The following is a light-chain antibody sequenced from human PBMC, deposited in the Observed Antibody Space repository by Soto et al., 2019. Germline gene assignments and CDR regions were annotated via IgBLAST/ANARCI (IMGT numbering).Light chain of an antibody. CDR1: SGHSSYA. J-gene: IGLJ1*01. CDR2: LNSDGSH. Sequence: QSVLTQSPSASASLGASVKLTCTLSSGHSSYAIAWHQQRPEKGPRYLMKLNSDGSHNKGDGIPDRFSGSSSGAERYLTISSLQSEDEADYYCQTWGTGIPYVFGTVTKLTVL. V-gene: IGLV4-69*01. CDR3: QTWGTGIPYV.